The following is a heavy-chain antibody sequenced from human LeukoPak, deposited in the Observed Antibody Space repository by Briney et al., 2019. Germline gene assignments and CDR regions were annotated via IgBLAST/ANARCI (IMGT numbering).Heavy chain of an antibody. D-gene: IGHD3-9*01. CDR2: IYPNSGGT. J-gene: IGHJ4*02. CDR3: AIDLTAYLGADY. V-gene: IGHV1-2*02. CDR1: GYTFTGYY. Sequence: ASVKVSCKASGYTFTGYYIHWVRQAPGQGLEWMGWIYPNSGGTKYAQKFQGRVTMTSDTSISTAYMDLSSLRSDDTAVYYCAIDLTAYLGADYWGQGTLVTVSS.